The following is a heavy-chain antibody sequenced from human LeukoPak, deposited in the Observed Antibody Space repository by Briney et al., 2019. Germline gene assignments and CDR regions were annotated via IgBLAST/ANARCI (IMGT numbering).Heavy chain of an antibody. CDR1: GGTFSSYA. Sequence: SVKVSCKASGGTFSSYAISWVRQAPGQGLEWMGGIIPIFGTANYAQKFQGRVTITADESTSTAYMGLSSPRSEDTAVYYCARGLTPTSSPYGYWGQGTLVTVSS. CDR3: ARGLTPTSSPYGY. V-gene: IGHV1-69*13. CDR2: IIPIFGTA. D-gene: IGHD6-6*01. J-gene: IGHJ4*02.